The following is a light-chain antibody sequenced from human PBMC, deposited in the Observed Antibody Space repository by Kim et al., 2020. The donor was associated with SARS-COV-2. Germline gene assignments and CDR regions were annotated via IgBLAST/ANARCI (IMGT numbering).Light chain of an antibody. Sequence: DIQMTQSPSSLSASVGDRVTITCRASQSISSYLNWYQQKPGKAPKLLIYAASSLQSGVPSRFSGSGSGTDFTLTISSLQPEDFATYCCQQIYITPHTFGQGTKVDIK. V-gene: IGKV1-39*01. CDR2: AAS. CDR1: QSISSY. J-gene: IGKJ1*01. CDR3: QQIYITPHT.